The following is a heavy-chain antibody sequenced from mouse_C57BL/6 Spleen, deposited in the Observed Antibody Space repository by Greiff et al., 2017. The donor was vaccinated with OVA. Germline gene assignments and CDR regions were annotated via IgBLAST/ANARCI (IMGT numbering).Heavy chain of an antibody. D-gene: IGHD3-2*02. J-gene: IGHJ4*01. CDR2: INPSTGGT. CDR3: ARGAQADYYAMDY. CDR1: GYSFTGYY. V-gene: IGHV1-42*01. Sequence: VQLQQSGPELVKPGASVKISCKASGYSFTGYYMNWVKQSPEKGLEWIGEINPSTGGTTYNQKFKAKATLTVDKSSSTAYMQLKSLTSEDSAVYYGARGAQADYYAMDYWGQGTSVTVSS.